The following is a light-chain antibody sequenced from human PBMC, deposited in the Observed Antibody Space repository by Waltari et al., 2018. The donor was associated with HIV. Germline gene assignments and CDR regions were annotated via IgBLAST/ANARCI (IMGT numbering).Light chain of an antibody. Sequence: IRTTPSPSSFSASTGDRVTISCRASKGVSSYLAWYQQKPGKAPKLLIYGASTLQSGVPSRFSGSGSGTNFTLTISCLQSEDFSTYFCQQYYTYPWTFGQGTKVDIK. V-gene: IGKV1-8*01. CDR1: KGVSSY. CDR3: QQYYTYPWT. J-gene: IGKJ1*01. CDR2: GAS.